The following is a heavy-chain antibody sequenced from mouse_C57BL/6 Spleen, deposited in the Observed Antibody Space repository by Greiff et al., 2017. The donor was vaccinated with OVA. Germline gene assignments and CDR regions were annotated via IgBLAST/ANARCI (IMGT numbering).Heavy chain of an antibody. CDR3: ARGLGRRGDY. V-gene: IGHV1-61*01. CDR1: GYTFTSYW. J-gene: IGHJ4*01. CDR2: IYPSDSET. Sequence: QVQLKESGAELVRPGSSVKLSCKASGYTFTSYWMDWVKQRPGQGLEWIGNIYPSDSETHYNQKFKDKATLTVDKSSSTAYMQLSSLTSEDSAVYYCARGLGRRGDYWGQGTSVTVSS. D-gene: IGHD4-1*01.